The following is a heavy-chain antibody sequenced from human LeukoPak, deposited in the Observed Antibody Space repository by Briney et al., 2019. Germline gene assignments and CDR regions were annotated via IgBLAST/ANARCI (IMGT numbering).Heavy chain of an antibody. CDR2: IFYSGST. V-gene: IGHV4-39*01. D-gene: IGHD3-9*01. J-gene: IGHJ4*02. Sequence: SETLSLTCTVSGGSTSSSSYYWGWIRQPPGKGLEWIGSIFYSGSTYYNPSLKSRVTISVDTSKNQFSLKLSSVTAADTAVYYCATSGRYYDILTGQEFDYWGQGTLVTVSS. CDR1: GGSTSSSSYY. CDR3: ATSGRYYDILTGQEFDY.